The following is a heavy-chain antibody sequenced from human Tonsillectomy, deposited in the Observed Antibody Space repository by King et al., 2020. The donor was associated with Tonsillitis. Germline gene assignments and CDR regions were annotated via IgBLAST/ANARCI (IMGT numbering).Heavy chain of an antibody. CDR2: INHSGSA. V-gene: IGHV4-34*01. CDR1: VGSFSDYY. J-gene: IGHJ6*03. CDR3: ARGARAGSYNMGV. Sequence: VQLQQWGAGLLKPSETLSLTCAVYVGSFSDYYWSWIRQPPGKGLEWIGEINHSGSAYYSPPLKSRVTISVDTSKNQFSLKLSSVTATDTAVYYCARGARAGSYNMGVWGKGTTVTGSS.